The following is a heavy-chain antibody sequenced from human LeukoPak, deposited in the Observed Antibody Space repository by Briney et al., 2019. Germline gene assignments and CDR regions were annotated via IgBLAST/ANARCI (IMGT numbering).Heavy chain of an antibody. Sequence: SETLSLTCAVSGGPLTSYYWSWIRQPPGKGREWIGFIYYRGSTNYNPSLKSRVTMSVDKSKNQFSLKLSSVTAADTAVYYCARVNLGYSGSAGVYYFDYWGQGTLVTVSS. CDR3: ARVNLGYSGSAGVYYFDY. D-gene: IGHD1-26*01. CDR2: IYYRGST. V-gene: IGHV4-59*12. CDR1: GGPLTSYY. J-gene: IGHJ4*02.